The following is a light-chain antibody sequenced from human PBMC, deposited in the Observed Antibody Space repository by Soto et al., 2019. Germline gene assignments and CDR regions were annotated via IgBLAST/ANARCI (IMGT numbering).Light chain of an antibody. CDR3: QQYGRSPP. J-gene: IGKJ5*01. Sequence: EVVLTQSPGTLSLSPGERVTLSCRASQSVASSYLAWYQQKPRRAPRLLFYSASSGATGMPDRFSGSGSGTDFALTISRLEPENSAVYYCQQYGRSPPFGQGTRLDIK. CDR1: QSVASSY. V-gene: IGKV3-20*01. CDR2: SAS.